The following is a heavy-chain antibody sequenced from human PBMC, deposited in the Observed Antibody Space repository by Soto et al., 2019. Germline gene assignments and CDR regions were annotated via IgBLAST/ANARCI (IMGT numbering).Heavy chain of an antibody. Sequence: GGSRRLSCVASGFTFSSYWMTWVRQAPGKGLEWVANIKQDATEEFYVDSVKGRFTISRDNAKNLLYLEMSSLRAEDTAVYYCAREKWLQFYFYYGLDVWGQGTTVTVAS. J-gene: IGHJ6*02. CDR1: GFTFSSYW. CDR2: IKQDATEE. D-gene: IGHD5-12*01. CDR3: AREKWLQFYFYYGLDV. V-gene: IGHV3-7*01.